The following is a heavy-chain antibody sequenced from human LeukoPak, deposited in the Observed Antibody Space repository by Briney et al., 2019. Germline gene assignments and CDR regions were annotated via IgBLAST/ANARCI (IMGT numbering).Heavy chain of an antibody. CDR1: GYTFTSYW. D-gene: IGHD3-22*01. CDR3: ARHPLSYYASSAYLWRGNWFDP. J-gene: IGHJ5*02. V-gene: IGHV5-51*01. Sequence: PGESLKISCKGSGYTFTSYWIGWVRQMPGRGLEWMGIIYPGDSDTRYSPSFQGQVTISADKSISTTYLQWSSLKASDTAMYYCARHPLSYYASSAYLWRGNWFDPWGQGTLVTVSS. CDR2: IYPGDSDT.